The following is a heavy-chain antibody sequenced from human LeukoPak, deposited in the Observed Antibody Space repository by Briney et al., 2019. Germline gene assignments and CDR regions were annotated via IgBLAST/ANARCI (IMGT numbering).Heavy chain of an antibody. J-gene: IGHJ4*02. V-gene: IGHV3-23*01. CDR1: GFTFSNYA. Sequence: PGGSLRLSCAASGFTFSNYAMTWVRQAPGKGLERVSSLSDSGGSTYYADSVKGRFTISRNNSKNTLFLQMNSLRAEDTAVYYCAKQPDSSGFPSFFDYWGQGTLVTVSS. CDR2: LSDSGGST. D-gene: IGHD3-22*01. CDR3: AKQPDSSGFPSFFDY.